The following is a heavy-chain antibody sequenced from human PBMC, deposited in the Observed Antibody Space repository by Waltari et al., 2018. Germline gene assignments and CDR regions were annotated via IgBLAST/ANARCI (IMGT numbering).Heavy chain of an antibody. Sequence: QVQLQESGPGLVKPSETLSLTCTVSGGSTSTYYWSWVRQSPGKGLEWIGYIHYSGSSVYHPSLRSRVAISLDPPNNQFSLRLRSVTAADAAIYYCARADTSTSYFYYYMDVWGKGTTVTVSS. CDR3: ARADTSTSYFYYYMDV. CDR1: GGSTSTYY. V-gene: IGHV4-59*01. J-gene: IGHJ6*03. CDR2: IHYSGSS. D-gene: IGHD1-26*01.